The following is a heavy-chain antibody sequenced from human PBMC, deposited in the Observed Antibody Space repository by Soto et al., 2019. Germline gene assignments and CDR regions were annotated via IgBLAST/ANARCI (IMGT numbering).Heavy chain of an antibody. CDR2: IYVTGAV. Sequence: SETLSLTCSVSGAALNSGNYYWSWIRQVPVKGLEWIGNIYVTGAVDYNPSLRDRITISQDTSARQFSLNLRLVTAAYTALYYCARQVYTVVTPMDFWGQGTLVTVSS. CDR1: GAALNSGNYY. V-gene: IGHV4-31*03. J-gene: IGHJ4*02. D-gene: IGHD2-21*02. CDR3: ARQVYTVVTPMDF.